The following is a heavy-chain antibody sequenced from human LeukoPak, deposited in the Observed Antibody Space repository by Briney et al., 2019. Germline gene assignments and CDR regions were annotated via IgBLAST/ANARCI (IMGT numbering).Heavy chain of an antibody. CDR1: GYSFTSYW. CDR2: IYPGDSET. D-gene: IGHD1-26*01. Sequence: GESLKISCRGSGYSFTSYWIGWVRQMPGKGLEWMGIIYPGDSETRYSPSFEGQVTISADKSICTAYLQWSSLKASDTAMYYCVRRGSYYYYYMDVWGKGTTVTISS. J-gene: IGHJ6*03. V-gene: IGHV5-51*01. CDR3: VRRGSYYYYYMDV.